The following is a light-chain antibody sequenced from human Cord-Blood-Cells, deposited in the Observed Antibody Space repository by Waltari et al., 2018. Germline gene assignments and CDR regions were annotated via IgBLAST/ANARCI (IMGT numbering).Light chain of an antibody. CDR2: RNN. V-gene: IGLV1-47*01. Sequence: QSVLTQPPSASGTPGQRVNISCSGRSSNVGSNYVYWYQQLPGTAPKLLIYRNNQRPSGVPDRFSGSKSGTSASLAISGLRSEDEADYYCAAWDDSLSGWVFGGGTKLTVL. J-gene: IGLJ3*02. CDR1: SSNVGSNY. CDR3: AAWDDSLSGWV.